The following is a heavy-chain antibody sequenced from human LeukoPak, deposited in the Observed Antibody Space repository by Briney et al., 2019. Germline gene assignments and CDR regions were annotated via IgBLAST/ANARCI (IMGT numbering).Heavy chain of an antibody. CDR3: ARHEVGFMVRGVQDGAFDI. V-gene: IGHV4-61*08. Sequence: PSQTLSLTCTVSGGSLSSGGYYWSWIRQSPGKGLEWIGYIYYSGSTNYNPSLKSRVTISVDTSKNQFSLKLSSVTAADTAVYYCARHEVGFMVRGVQDGAFDIWGQGTMVTVSS. D-gene: IGHD3-10*01. J-gene: IGHJ3*02. CDR2: IYYSGST. CDR1: GGSLSSGGYY.